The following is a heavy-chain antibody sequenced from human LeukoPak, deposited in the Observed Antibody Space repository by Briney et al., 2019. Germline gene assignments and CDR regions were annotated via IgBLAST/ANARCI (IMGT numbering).Heavy chain of an antibody. CDR2: INHSGST. D-gene: IGHD3-10*01. CDR1: GGSFSGYY. V-gene: IGHV4-34*01. CDR3: ARPKMAQGVPDAFDI. Sequence: TPSETLSLTCAVYGGSFSGYYWSWIRQPPGKGLEWIGEINHSGSTNYNPSLKSRVTISVDTSKNQFSLKLSSVTAADTAVYYCARPKMAQGVPDAFDIWGQGTMVTVSS. J-gene: IGHJ3*02.